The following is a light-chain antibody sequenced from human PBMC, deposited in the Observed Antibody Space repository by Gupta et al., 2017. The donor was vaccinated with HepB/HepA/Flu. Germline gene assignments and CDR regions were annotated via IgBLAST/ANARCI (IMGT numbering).Light chain of an antibody. J-gene: IGKJ1*01. CDR1: QSISSY. CDR2: AAS. Sequence: DIQMTQSPSSLSASVGDRVTITCRASQSISSYLNWYQQKPGKAPKLLIYAASSLQSGVPSRFSGSGSGTDFTLTISRRQPEDFATYYCQQRDSTPNTFGQGTKVEIK. CDR3: QQRDSTPNT. V-gene: IGKV1-39*01.